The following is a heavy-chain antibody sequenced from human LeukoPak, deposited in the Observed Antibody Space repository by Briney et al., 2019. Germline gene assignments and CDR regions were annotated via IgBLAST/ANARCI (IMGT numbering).Heavy chain of an antibody. CDR1: GFTFSRYS. CDR3: ARDYFDSSDYPQTYYYYYMDV. J-gene: IGHJ6*03. V-gene: IGHV3-21*01. CDR2: ISSTSTFI. Sequence: GGSLRLSCAASGFTFSRYSMNWVRQAPGKGLEWVASISSTSTFIYSADSVKGRFTISRDTAKNSRFLKMNSLRAEDTAIYYCARDYFDSSDYPQTYYYYYMDVWGKGTTVTVSS. D-gene: IGHD3-22*01.